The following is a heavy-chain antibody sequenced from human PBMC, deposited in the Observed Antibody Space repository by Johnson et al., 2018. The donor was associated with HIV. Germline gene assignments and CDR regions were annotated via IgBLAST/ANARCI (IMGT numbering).Heavy chain of an antibody. V-gene: IGHV3-30-3*01. CDR3: VRGGYSGYDSGAFDI. CDR2: ISYEGSNK. J-gene: IGHJ3*02. CDR1: GFTFSSYA. Sequence: QVQLVESGGGVVQPGRSLRLSCAASGFTFSSYAMHWVRQAPGKGLEWVAVISYEGSNKYYADSVKGRFTISRDNSKNTLYLQMKSQRAEDTAVYYCVRGGYSGYDSGAFDIWGQGTMVTVSS. D-gene: IGHD5-12*01.